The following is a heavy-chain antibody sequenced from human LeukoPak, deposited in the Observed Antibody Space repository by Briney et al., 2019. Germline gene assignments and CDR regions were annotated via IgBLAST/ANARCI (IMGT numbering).Heavy chain of an antibody. V-gene: IGHV1-24*01. CDR1: GYTLTELS. D-gene: IGHD4-17*01. Sequence: ASVKVSCKVSGYTLTELSMHWVRQAPGKGLEWMGGFDPEDGETIYAQKFQGRVTMTRDTSTSTVYMELSSLRSEDTAVYFCARDYGDRIGFDPWGQGTLVTVSS. J-gene: IGHJ5*02. CDR3: ARDYGDRIGFDP. CDR2: FDPEDGET.